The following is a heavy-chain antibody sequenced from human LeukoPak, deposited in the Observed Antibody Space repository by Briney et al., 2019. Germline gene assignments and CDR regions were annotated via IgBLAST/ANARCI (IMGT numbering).Heavy chain of an antibody. J-gene: IGHJ4*02. CDR3: ARDVPLWFGELPPDDY. CDR2: INHSGST. V-gene: IGHV4-34*01. Sequence: PSETLSLTCAVYGGSFIGYYWSWIREPPGKGPEWIGEINHSGSTNYNPSPKSRVTISVDTSKNPFSLKLSSVTAADTAVYDCARDVPLWFGELPPDDYWGQGTLVTVS. CDR1: GGSFIGYY. D-gene: IGHD3-10*01.